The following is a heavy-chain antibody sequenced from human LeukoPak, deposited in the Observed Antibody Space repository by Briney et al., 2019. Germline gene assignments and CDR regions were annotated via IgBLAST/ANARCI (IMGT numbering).Heavy chain of an antibody. J-gene: IGHJ5*02. D-gene: IGHD3/OR15-3a*01. V-gene: IGHV3-20*04. CDR2: INWNGGST. CDR1: GFTFDDYA. CDR3: ARSRRYYDFWSEGDWFDP. Sequence: GGSLRLSCVAFGFTFDDYAISWVRQAPGEGLEWVSGINWNGGSTGYVDSVKGRFTISRDNAKKSVYLQMNSLRAEDTALYYCARSRRYYDFWSEGDWFDPWGQGTLVTVSS.